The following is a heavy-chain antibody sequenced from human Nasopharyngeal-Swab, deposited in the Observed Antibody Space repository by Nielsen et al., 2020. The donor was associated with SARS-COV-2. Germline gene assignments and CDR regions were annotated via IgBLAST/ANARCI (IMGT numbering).Heavy chain of an antibody. J-gene: IGHJ4*02. V-gene: IGHV1-46*01. Sequence: ASVKVSCKASGYTFTSYYMRWVRQAPGQGLEWMGIINPSGGSTSYAQKFQGRVTMTRDTSTSTVYMELSSLRSEDTAVYYCARPSYDILGVDLYYFDYWGQGTLVTVSS. CDR1: GYTFTSYY. D-gene: IGHD3-9*01. CDR2: INPSGGST. CDR3: ARPSYDILGVDLYYFDY.